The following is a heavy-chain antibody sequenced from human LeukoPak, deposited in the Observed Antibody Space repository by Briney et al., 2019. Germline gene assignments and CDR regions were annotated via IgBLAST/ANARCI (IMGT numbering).Heavy chain of an antibody. Sequence: PGGSLRLSCAASGFTFSSYWMHWVRRAPGKGLVWVSRINSDGSSTSYADSVKGRFTISRDNSKNTLYLQVNSLRAEDTAVYYCAKGLKYDDGGLYWGQGTLVTVSS. CDR2: INSDGSST. J-gene: IGHJ4*02. CDR1: GFTFSSYW. CDR3: AKGLKYDDGGLY. V-gene: IGHV3-74*01. D-gene: IGHD2-15*01.